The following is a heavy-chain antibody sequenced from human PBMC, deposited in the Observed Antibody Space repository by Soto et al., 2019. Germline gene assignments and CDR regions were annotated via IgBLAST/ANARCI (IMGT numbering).Heavy chain of an antibody. V-gene: IGHV3-74*01. CDR1: GFDFTNYW. Sequence: EVQLVQSGGGLVQPGGSLRLSCGASGFDFTNYWMHWIRQDPGKGLVWVSRINGDGSDTKYADSVKGRFTISRDNGKNTVYLQMNSLRADDTAVYYCARDQSTGDWFDAWGQGTLVTVSS. D-gene: IGHD2-2*01. CDR3: ARDQSTGDWFDA. J-gene: IGHJ5*02. CDR2: INGDGSDT.